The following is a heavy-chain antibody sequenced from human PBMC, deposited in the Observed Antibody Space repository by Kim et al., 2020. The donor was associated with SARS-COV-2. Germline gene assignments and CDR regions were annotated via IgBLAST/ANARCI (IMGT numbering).Heavy chain of an antibody. CDR2: IRSKAYGGTT. Sequence: GGSLRLSCTASGFTFGDYAKSWFRQAPGKGLEWVGFIRSKAYGGTTEYAASVKGRFTISRDDSKSIAYLQMNSLKTEDTAVYYCTRYDSSGYLQRDAFDIWGQGTMVTVSS. V-gene: IGHV3-49*03. CDR1: GFTFGDYA. J-gene: IGHJ3*02. D-gene: IGHD3-22*01. CDR3: TRYDSSGYLQRDAFDI.